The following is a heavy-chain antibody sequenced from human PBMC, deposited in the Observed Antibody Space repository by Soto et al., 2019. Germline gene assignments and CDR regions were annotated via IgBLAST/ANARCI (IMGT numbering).Heavy chain of an antibody. J-gene: IGHJ4*02. CDR2: IVVGSGNT. D-gene: IGHD3-10*01. Sequence: ASVKVSCKASGFTFMSSAVQWVRQARGQRLEWIGWIVVGSGNTNYAQKFQERVTITRDMSTSTAYMELSSLRSEDTAVYYCAASMAIYYFDYWGQGTLVTVSS. CDR3: AASMAIYYFDY. V-gene: IGHV1-58*01. CDR1: GFTFMSSA.